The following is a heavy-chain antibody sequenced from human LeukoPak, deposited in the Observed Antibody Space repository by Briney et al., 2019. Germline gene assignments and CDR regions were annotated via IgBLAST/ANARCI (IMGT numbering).Heavy chain of an antibody. CDR1: GFTFSSYA. CDR2: ISGSGGST. CDR3: AKDRLMITFGRVISWFDP. Sequence: GGSLRLSCAASGFTFSSYAMSWVRQAPGKGLEWVSAISGSGGSTYYADSVKGRFTISRDNSKNTLYLQMNSLRAEDTAVYYCAKDRLMITFGRVISWFDPWGQGTLVTVSS. V-gene: IGHV3-23*01. J-gene: IGHJ5*02. D-gene: IGHD3-16*01.